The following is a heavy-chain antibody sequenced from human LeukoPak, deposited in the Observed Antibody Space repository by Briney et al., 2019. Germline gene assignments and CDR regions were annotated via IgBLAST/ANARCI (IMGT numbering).Heavy chain of an antibody. CDR3: AKTGERDY. Sequence: GGSLRLSCAASGFTFSNYWMSWVRQAPGKGPEWLANIKEDGTQKYYVDSVRGRFTISRDNAENSLYLQMNSLRDEDTAVYYCAKTGERDYWGRGTLVTVSS. CDR2: IKEDGTQK. J-gene: IGHJ4*02. D-gene: IGHD7-27*01. V-gene: IGHV3-7*01. CDR1: GFTFSNYW.